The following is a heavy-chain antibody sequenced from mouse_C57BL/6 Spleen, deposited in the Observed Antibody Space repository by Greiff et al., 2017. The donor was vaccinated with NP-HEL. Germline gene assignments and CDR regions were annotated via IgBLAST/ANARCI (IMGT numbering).Heavy chain of an antibody. D-gene: IGHD2-5*01. CDR1: GYTFTDYY. V-gene: IGHV1-26*01. J-gene: IGHJ2*01. Sequence: VQLQQSGPELVKPGASVKISCKASGYTFTDYYMNWVKQSHGKSLEWIGDINPNNGGTSYNQKFKGKATLTVDKSSSTAYMELRSLTSEDSAVYYCARDYSNFDYWGQGNTLTVSS. CDR3: ARDYSNFDY. CDR2: INPNNGGT.